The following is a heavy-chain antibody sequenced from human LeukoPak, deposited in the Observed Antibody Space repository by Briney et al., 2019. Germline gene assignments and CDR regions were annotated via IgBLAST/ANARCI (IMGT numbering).Heavy chain of an antibody. CDR3: ARSNIMITFVGVIVEDYFDY. Sequence: PSETLSLTCAVYGGSLSGYYWSWIRQPPGKGLEWIGEINHSGSTNYNPSLKSRVTISVDTSKNQFSLKLSSVTAADTAVYYCARSNIMITFVGVIVEDYFDYWGQGTLVTVSS. D-gene: IGHD3-16*02. CDR2: INHSGST. J-gene: IGHJ4*02. CDR1: GGSLSGYY. V-gene: IGHV4-34*01.